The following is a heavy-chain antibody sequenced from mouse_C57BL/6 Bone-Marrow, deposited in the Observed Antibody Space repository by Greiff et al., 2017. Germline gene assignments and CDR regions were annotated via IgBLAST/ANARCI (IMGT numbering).Heavy chain of an antibody. V-gene: IGHV6-3*01. CDR2: IRLKSDNYAT. Sequence: EVKVEQPGGGLVQPGGSMKLSCVASGFTFSNYWMNWVRQSPEKGLEWVAQIRLKSDNYATHYAESVKGRFTISRYDSKSSVYLQMNNLRAEETGIYDCTEAWFAYWGQGTLVTVSA. CDR3: TEAWFAY. CDR1: GFTFSNYW. J-gene: IGHJ3*01.